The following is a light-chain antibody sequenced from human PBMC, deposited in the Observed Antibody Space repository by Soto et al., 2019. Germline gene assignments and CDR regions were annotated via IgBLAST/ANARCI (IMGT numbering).Light chain of an antibody. CDR2: DVS. J-gene: IGLJ1*01. CDR1: ISDVGGYNS. CDR3: CSFTSSSTPGYV. Sequence: QSVLAQPASVSGSPGQSIAISCAGTISDVGGYNSVSWYQQHPGKAPKLMIYDVSNRPSGVSNRFSGSKSVNTASLTISGLQAKDEADYYCCSFTSSSTPGYVFGTGTKLTVL. V-gene: IGLV2-14*03.